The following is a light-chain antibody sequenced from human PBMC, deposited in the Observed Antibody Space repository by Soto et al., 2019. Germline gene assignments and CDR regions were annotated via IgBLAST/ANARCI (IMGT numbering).Light chain of an antibody. J-gene: IGKJ1*01. CDR1: QTISRW. V-gene: IGKV1-5*01. CDR2: TAS. CDR3: QEYNNYWT. Sequence: DIQMTQSPSTLSASVGDTVTITCRASQTISRWLAWYQQKPGKAPRLLIYTASTLESGVPSSLSASGSGTEFTLTISSMHPDDFATYYCQEYNNYWTFGHGTKVDI.